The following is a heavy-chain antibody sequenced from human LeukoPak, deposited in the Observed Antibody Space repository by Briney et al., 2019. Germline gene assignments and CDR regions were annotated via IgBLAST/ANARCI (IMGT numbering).Heavy chain of an antibody. D-gene: IGHD1-26*01. Sequence: GGSLRLSCSASGFTFSHYGMHWVRQAPGWGLEWVAFIWSDGTIKYYADSVKGRFTISRDNSKNTLSLQMNSLRVEDTAVYYCARDNNYNGNYYPNWGQGTMVTVSS. CDR2: IWSDGTIK. CDR3: ARDNNYNGNYYPN. CDR1: GFTFSHYG. J-gene: IGHJ3*01. V-gene: IGHV3-33*01.